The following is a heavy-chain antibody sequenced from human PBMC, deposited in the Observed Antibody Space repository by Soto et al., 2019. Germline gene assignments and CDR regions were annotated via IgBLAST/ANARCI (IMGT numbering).Heavy chain of an antibody. V-gene: IGHV4-38-2*02. Sequence: PSETLSLTCSVSGYLISSGYYWGWVRQTPGKGLEWLGSIDYSGKTYKNPSLKSRVSASVDLSQNQFSLNLRSVTAADTAVYFCARDLCSCYDSYYFDYWGQGTLVTVSS. CDR2: IDYSGKT. D-gene: IGHD3-22*01. J-gene: IGHJ4*02. CDR3: ARDLCSCYDSYYFDY. CDR1: GYLISSGYY.